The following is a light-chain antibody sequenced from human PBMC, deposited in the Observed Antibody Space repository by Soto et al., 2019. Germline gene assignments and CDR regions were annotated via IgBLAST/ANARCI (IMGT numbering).Light chain of an antibody. V-gene: IGKV1-12*01. CDR1: QGVSGW. J-gene: IGKJ5*01. CDR2: AAS. CDR3: QQANSFPIT. Sequence: DTQMTQSPSFVSASVGDRVTITCRASQGVSGWLAWYQQKPGKAPKLLIYAASNLQSGVPSRFSGSGSGTDFTLTISSLQPEDFATYYCQQANSFPITFGQGTRLEIK.